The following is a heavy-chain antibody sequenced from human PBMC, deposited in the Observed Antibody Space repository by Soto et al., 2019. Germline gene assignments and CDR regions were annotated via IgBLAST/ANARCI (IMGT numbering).Heavy chain of an antibody. Sequence: PGGSLRLSCAASGFTFSSYAMHWVRQAPGKGLEWVAVISYDGSNKYYADSVKGRFTISRDNSKNTLYLQMNSLRAEDTAVYYCARDDNDFWSGYYGMDVWGQGTTVTVSS. D-gene: IGHD3-3*01. CDR2: ISYDGSNK. V-gene: IGHV3-30-3*01. CDR3: ARDDNDFWSGYYGMDV. CDR1: GFTFSSYA. J-gene: IGHJ6*02.